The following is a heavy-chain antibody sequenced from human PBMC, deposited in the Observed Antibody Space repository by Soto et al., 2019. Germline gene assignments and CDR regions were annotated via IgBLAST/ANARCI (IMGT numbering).Heavy chain of an antibody. D-gene: IGHD2-2*02. CDR1: GFTFSSYA. J-gene: IGHJ6*02. CDR2: ISYDGSNK. CDR3: AREREDIVVVPAAISGGMDV. Sequence: GGSLRLSCAASGFTFSSYAMHWVRQAPGKGLEWVAVISYDGSNKYYADSVKGRFTISRDNSKNTLYLQMNSLRAEDTAVYYCAREREDIVVVPAAISGGMDVWGQGPTVTVSS. V-gene: IGHV3-30-3*01.